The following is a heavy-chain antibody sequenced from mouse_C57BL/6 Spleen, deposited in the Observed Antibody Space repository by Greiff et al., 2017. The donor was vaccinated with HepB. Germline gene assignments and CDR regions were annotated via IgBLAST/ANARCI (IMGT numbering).Heavy chain of an antibody. V-gene: IGHV5-4*03. J-gene: IGHJ2*01. CDR1: GFTFSSYA. CDR3: ARPSNWDVYYFDY. Sequence: EVMLVESGGGLVKPGGSLKLSCAASGFTFSSYAMSWVRQTPEKRLEWVATISDGGSYTYYPDNVKGRFTISRDNAKNNLYLQMSHLKSEDTAMYYCARPSNWDVYYFDYWGQGTTLTVSS. CDR2: ISDGGSYT. D-gene: IGHD4-1*01.